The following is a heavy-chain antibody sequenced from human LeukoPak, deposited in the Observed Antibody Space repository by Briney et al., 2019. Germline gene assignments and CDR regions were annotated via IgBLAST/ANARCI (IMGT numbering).Heavy chain of an antibody. Sequence: GSLRLSCAASGFTFSSYSMNWVRQAPGKGLEWVSSITSTGGYIYYADSVKGRVTISRDNAKTSLYLQMNSLRAEDTAVYYCARDRPYCSGGSCYHQSSLSYYYYYMDVWGKGTTVTVSS. CDR1: GFTFSSYS. CDR3: ARDRPYCSGGSCYHQSSLSYYYYYMDV. CDR2: ITSTGGYI. V-gene: IGHV3-21*01. D-gene: IGHD2-15*01. J-gene: IGHJ6*03.